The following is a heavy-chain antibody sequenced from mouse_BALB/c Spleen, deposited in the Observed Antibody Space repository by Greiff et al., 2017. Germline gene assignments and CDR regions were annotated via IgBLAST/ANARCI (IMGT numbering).Heavy chain of an antibody. CDR1: GFSLTSYG. V-gene: IGHV2-9*02. J-gene: IGHJ1*01. CDR2: IWAGGST. Sequence: VQLQQSGPGLVAPSQSLSITCTVSGFSLTSYGVHWVRQPPGKGLEWLGVIWAGGSTNYNSALMSRLSISKDNSKSQVFLKMNSLQTDDTAMYYCARDRDYYGYVGYFDVWGAGTTVTVSS. CDR3: ARDRDYYGYVGYFDV. D-gene: IGHD1-2*01.